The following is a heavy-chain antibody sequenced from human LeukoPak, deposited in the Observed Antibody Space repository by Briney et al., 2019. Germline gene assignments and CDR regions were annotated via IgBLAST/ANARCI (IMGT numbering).Heavy chain of an antibody. CDR2: IKQDGSGK. Sequence: GGSLRLSCAASGFTFSSYWMTWVRQAPRKGLEWVGNIKQDGSGKYYVDSVKGRFTISRDNAKNSLYLQMNSLRAEDTAVYYCARDNWGIFDYWGQGTLVTVSS. V-gene: IGHV3-7*03. J-gene: IGHJ4*02. CDR3: ARDNWGIFDY. D-gene: IGHD7-27*01. CDR1: GFTFSSYW.